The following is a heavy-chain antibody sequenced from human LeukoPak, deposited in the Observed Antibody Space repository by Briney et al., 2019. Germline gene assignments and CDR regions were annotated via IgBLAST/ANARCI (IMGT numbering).Heavy chain of an antibody. CDR1: GFTFSGSA. CDR3: TRRYSGSYHHSFDI. V-gene: IGHV3-73*01. J-gene: IGHJ3*02. CDR2: IRSKANSYAT. D-gene: IGHD1-26*01. Sequence: GGSLKLSCAASGFTFSGSAMHWVRQASGKGLEWVGRIRSKANSYATAYAASVKGRFTISRDDSKNTAYLQMNSLKTEDTAVYYCTRRYSGSYHHSFDIWGQGTMVTVSS.